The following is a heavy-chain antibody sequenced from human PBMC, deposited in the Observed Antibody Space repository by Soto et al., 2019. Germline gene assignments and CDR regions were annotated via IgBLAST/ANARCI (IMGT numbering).Heavy chain of an antibody. CDR1: GVSITSGTYY. J-gene: IGHJ5*02. Sequence: QLLLQESGPGLLKPSETLSLTCTVSGVSITSGTYYWGWIRQPPGKGLEWIGTIYYTGSTYYDSSLKSRVTITVDTSKNQFSLKLTSVTAADTAVYYCALSSGKLLWFGEPCSGSGFDPWGQGTLVTVSS. V-gene: IGHV4-39*01. CDR3: ALSSGKLLWFGEPCSGSGFDP. D-gene: IGHD3-10*01. CDR2: IYYTGST.